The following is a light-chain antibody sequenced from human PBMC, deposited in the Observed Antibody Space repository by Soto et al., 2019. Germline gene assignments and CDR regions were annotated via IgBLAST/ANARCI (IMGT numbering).Light chain of an antibody. Sequence: DTVMTQSPLSLPVAPGEPASISCRSSQSLLHRNGYHYLDWYLQKPGQSPQLLIYLGSNRASGVPDRFSGSGSGTDFTLKISRVEAEDVGVYYCMQALQTPITFGQGTRLEIK. J-gene: IGKJ5*01. V-gene: IGKV2-28*01. CDR1: QSLLHRNGYHY. CDR3: MQALQTPIT. CDR2: LGS.